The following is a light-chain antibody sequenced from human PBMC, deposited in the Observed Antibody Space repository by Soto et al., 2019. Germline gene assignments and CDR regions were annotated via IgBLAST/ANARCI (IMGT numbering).Light chain of an antibody. CDR3: CSYAGSYTFGVV. V-gene: IGLV2-11*01. Sequence: QSVLTQPRSVSGSPGQSVTISCTRTSSDVGGYNYVSWYQQHPGKAPKLMIYDVSKRPSGVPDRFSGSKSGNTASLTISGLQAEDEADYYCCSYAGSYTFGVVFGGGTKLTVL. CDR1: SSDVGGYNY. J-gene: IGLJ2*01. CDR2: DVS.